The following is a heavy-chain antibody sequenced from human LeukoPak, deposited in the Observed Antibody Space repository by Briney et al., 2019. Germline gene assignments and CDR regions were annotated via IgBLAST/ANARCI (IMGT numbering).Heavy chain of an antibody. CDR2: ISRTGVAT. V-gene: IGHV3-23*01. D-gene: IGHD3-22*01. CDR3: AKHSHDGSAPYYEVQFDS. J-gene: IGHJ4*02. CDR1: GFTFISFA. Sequence: GGSLRLSCAASGFTFISFAVSWVRQAPGKGLEWVSTISRTGVATYYANSVKGRFTISRDNSKNTVYLQMNSLRAEDTAVYYCAKHSHDGSAPYYEVQFDSWGQGTLVTVSS.